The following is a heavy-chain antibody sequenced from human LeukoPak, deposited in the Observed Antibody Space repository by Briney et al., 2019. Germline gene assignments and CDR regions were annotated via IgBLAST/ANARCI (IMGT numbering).Heavy chain of an antibody. V-gene: IGHV3-48*03. J-gene: IGHJ3*02. Sequence: GGSLRLSCAASGFTFSSYEMNCVRQAPGGGLEWGSYISSSGSTIFYADSVKGRFTISRDNAKNSLYLQMNSLRAEDTAVYYCARAAFEAFDIWGQGTMVTVSS. CDR2: ISSSGSTI. D-gene: IGHD2-2*01. CDR3: ARAAFEAFDI. CDR1: GFTFSSYE.